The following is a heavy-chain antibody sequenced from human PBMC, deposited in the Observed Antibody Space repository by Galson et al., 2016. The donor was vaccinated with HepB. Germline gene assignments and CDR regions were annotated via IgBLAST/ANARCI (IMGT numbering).Heavy chain of an antibody. V-gene: IGHV3-23*01. CDR1: GLTFSSYG. J-gene: IGHJ4*02. CDR2: MSGSGGTT. Sequence: SLRLSCAASGLTFSSYGMSWVRQAPGKGLEWVSTMSGSGGTTYYADSVKGRFTISRDNSRNMVFLQMNSLTAEDTAVYYCAKAPSGWSYYFDYWGQGVLVTVSS. CDR3: AKAPSGWSYYFDY. D-gene: IGHD6-19*01.